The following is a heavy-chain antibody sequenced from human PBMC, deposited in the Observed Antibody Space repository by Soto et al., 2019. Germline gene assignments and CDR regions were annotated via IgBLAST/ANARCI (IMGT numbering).Heavy chain of an antibody. CDR3: AKDSVEGCSSTSCYTFDY. CDR1: GFTFSSYG. V-gene: IGHV3-30*18. D-gene: IGHD2-2*02. CDR2: ISYDGSNK. J-gene: IGHJ4*02. Sequence: QVQLVESGGGVVQPGRSLRLSCAASGFTFSSYGMHWVRQATGKWLEWVAVISYDGSNKYYADSVKGRFTISRDNSKNTLYLQMNRLRAEDTAVYYCAKDSVEGCSSTSCYTFDYWGQGTLVTVSS.